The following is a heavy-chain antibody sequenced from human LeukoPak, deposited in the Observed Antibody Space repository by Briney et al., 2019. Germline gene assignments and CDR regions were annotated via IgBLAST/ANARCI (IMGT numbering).Heavy chain of an antibody. Sequence: SETLSLTCAVYGGSFSGYYWSWIRQPPGKGLEWIGEINHSGSTNYNPSLKGRVTISVDTSKNQFSLKLSSVTAADTAVYYCARSPVDCTNGVCYHDYWGQGTLVTVSS. D-gene: IGHD2-8*01. V-gene: IGHV4-34*01. CDR3: ARSPVDCTNGVCYHDY. CDR1: GGSFSGYY. J-gene: IGHJ4*02. CDR2: INHSGST.